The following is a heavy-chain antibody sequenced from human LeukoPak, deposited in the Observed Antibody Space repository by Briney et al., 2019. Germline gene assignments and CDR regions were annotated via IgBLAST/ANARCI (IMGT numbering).Heavy chain of an antibody. CDR3: ARLVVGGWFDP. D-gene: IGHD1-26*01. Sequence: SETLSLTCTVSGGSISSSSYYWGWIRQPPGKGLEWIGSIYYSGSTYYNPSLKGRVTISVDTSKNQFSLKLSSVTAADTAVYYCARLVVGGWFDPWGQGTLVTVSS. J-gene: IGHJ5*02. CDR1: GGSISSSSYY. V-gene: IGHV4-39*01. CDR2: IYYSGST.